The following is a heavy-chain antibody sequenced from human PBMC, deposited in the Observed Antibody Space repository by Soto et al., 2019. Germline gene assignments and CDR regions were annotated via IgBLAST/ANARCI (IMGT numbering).Heavy chain of an antibody. CDR3: AREGEAYCGGDCYTHYYYYGMDV. CDR1: GGTFSSYA. V-gene: IGHV1-69*01. D-gene: IGHD2-21*02. Sequence: QVQLVQSGAEVKKPGSSVKVSCKASGGTFSSYAISWVRQAPGQGLEWMGGIIPIFGTANYAQQFQGRVTITADESTSTAYMELSSLRSEDTAVYYCAREGEAYCGGDCYTHYYYYGMDVWGQGTTVTVSS. J-gene: IGHJ6*02. CDR2: IIPIFGTA.